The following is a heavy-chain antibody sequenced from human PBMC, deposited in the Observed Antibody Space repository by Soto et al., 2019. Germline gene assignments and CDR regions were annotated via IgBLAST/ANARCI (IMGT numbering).Heavy chain of an antibody. CDR1: GFTFSIYA. CDR2: ISTNGGST. CDR3: VKGEYYYDSSGYYHFEY. D-gene: IGHD3-22*01. J-gene: IGHJ4*02. Sequence: PGGSLRLSCSASGFTFSIYAMHWVRQAPGKGLEYVSSISTNGGSTDYADSVKGRFTISRDNSKNTVYLQMSSLRVEDTAVYYCVKGEYYYDSSGYYHFEYWGQGTLVTVSS. V-gene: IGHV3-64D*06.